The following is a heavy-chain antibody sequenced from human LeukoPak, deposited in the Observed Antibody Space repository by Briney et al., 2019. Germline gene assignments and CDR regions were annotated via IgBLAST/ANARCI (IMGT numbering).Heavy chain of an antibody. CDR3: TRETSNAFDI. J-gene: IGHJ3*02. Sequence: GESLRLSCAASGFTFNGYWMNWVRQAPGKGLGGGSCIKSDGSSTIYADSVKGRFTISRDNAKNTLYLQMNSLRAEDTAVYYCTRETSNAFDIWGQGTMVTVSS. V-gene: IGHV3-74*01. CDR1: GFTFNGYW. CDR2: IKSDGSST.